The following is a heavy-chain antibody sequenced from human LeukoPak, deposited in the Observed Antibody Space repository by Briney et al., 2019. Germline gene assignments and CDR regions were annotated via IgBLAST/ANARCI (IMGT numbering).Heavy chain of an antibody. Sequence: SSETLSLTCAVYGASYNAYYWSWIRQPPGKGLEWIGDIDHRGTATYNPSLKSRLTISADAFKNQFSLKLNSVTDADTAVYYCAVGITILGVAASFDSWGQGNLVIVSS. J-gene: IGHJ4*02. CDR2: IDHRGTA. D-gene: IGHD3-3*01. CDR1: GASYNAYY. V-gene: IGHV4-34*01. CDR3: AVGITILGVAASFDS.